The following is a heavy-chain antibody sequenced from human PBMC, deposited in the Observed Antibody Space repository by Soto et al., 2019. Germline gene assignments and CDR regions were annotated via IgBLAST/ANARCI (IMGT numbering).Heavy chain of an antibody. CDR2: ISSSSSYT. D-gene: IGHD3-9*01. J-gene: IGHJ4*02. V-gene: IGHV3-11*06. CDR1: GFTFSDYY. Sequence: QVQLVESGGGLVKPGGSLRLSCAASGFTFSDYYMSWIRQAPGKGLEWVSYISSSSSYTNYADSVKGRFTISRDNAPNSLYRQMTSLRAEDTAVYYCARTYYDILTGPAPYFDFWCQGTLVTVSS. CDR3: ARTYYDILTGPAPYFDF.